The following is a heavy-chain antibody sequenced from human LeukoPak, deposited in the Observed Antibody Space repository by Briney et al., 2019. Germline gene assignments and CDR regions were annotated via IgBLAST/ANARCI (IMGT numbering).Heavy chain of an antibody. V-gene: IGHV4-34*01. J-gene: IGHJ3*02. D-gene: IGHD2-2*02. CDR3: ATYTTGFDI. Sequence: SETLSLTCAVYGESFSDYYWTWIRQPPGKGLEWIGEINHRGSTHYNPSLKSRVTISVDTSKKQFSLKLSSVTAADTAVYYCATYTTGFDIWGQGTVVTVSS. CDR1: GESFSDYY. CDR2: INHRGST.